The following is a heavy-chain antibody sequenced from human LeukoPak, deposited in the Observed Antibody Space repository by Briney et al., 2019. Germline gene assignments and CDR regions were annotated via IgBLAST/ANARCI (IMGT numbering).Heavy chain of an antibody. D-gene: IGHD4-23*01. CDR3: ARGQGDYGGNSYYYYYMDV. Sequence: PSETLSLTCAVYGGSFSGYYWSWLRQPPGKGLEWMGEINHSGSTNYNPSLKSRVTISVDTSKNQFSLKLSSVTAADTAVYYCARGQGDYGGNSYYYYYMDVWGKGTTVTVSS. J-gene: IGHJ6*03. CDR1: GGSFSGYY. CDR2: INHSGST. V-gene: IGHV4-34*01.